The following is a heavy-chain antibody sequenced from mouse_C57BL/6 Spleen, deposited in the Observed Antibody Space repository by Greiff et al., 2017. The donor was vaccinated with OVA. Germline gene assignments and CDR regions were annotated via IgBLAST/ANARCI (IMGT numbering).Heavy chain of an antibody. V-gene: IGHV5-4*01. Sequence: EVKVVESGGGLVKPGGSLKLSCAASGFTFSSYAMSWVRQTPEKRLEWVATISDGGSYTYYPDNVKGRFTISRDNAKNNLYLQMSHLKSEDTAMYYCARDGYYTWFAYWGQGTLVTVSA. CDR2: ISDGGSYT. CDR3: ARDGYYTWFAY. D-gene: IGHD2-3*01. J-gene: IGHJ3*01. CDR1: GFTFSSYA.